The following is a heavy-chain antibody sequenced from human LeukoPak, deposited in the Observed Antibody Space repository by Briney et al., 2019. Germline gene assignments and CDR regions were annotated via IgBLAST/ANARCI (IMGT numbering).Heavy chain of an antibody. D-gene: IGHD1-26*01. J-gene: IGHJ1*01. CDR2: ISSSGTYT. V-gene: IGHV3-21*01. CDR3: TRGSGSSPHH. Sequence: GGSLRLSCAASGYVFRTYSMNWVRQAPGKGLEWVSSISSSGTYTHFADSVKGRFTISRDNAKDSLYLQLSSLRVGDTAVYYCTRGSGSSPHHWGQGTLVTVSS. CDR1: GYVFRTYS.